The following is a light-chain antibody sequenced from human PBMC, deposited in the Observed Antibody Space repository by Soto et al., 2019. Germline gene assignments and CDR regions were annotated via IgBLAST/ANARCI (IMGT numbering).Light chain of an antibody. CDR2: AAS. J-gene: IGKJ4*01. CDR3: QKYNSAPLT. Sequence: DIQMTQAPSSMSAAVGDTVTITCRASQGISNYLAWYQQKPGKVPKLLIYAASTLQSVVPSRFSGSGSGTDFTLTISSLQPEDFATYYCQKYNSAPLTFGGGNKVEIK. V-gene: IGKV1-27*01. CDR1: QGISNY.